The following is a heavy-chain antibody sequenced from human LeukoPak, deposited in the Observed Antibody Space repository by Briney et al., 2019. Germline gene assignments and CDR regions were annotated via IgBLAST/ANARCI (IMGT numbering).Heavy chain of an antibody. CDR1: AFTFSSYW. CDR2: INSDGSST. D-gene: IGHD2-15*01. J-gene: IGHJ2*01. CDR3: ARGSDCSGGSCYSYWYFDL. Sequence: GGSLRLSCAASAFTFSSYWMHWVRQAPGKGLVWVSRINSDGSSTSYADSVKGRFTISRDNAKDTLYLQMNSLRAEDTAMYYCARGSDCSGGSCYSYWYFDLWGRGTLVTVSS. V-gene: IGHV3-74*01.